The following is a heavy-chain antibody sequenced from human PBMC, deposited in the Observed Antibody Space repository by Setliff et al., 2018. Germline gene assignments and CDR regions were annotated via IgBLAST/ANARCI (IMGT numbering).Heavy chain of an antibody. V-gene: IGHV1-24*01. CDR2: FDPEDGET. D-gene: IGHD6-13*01. CDR3: ARGGASSRWYYFDY. J-gene: IGHJ4*02. Sequence: ASVKVSCKASGGTFSSYAISWVRQAPGKGLEWMGGFDPEDGETIYAQKFQGRVTMTEDTSTDTAYMELSSLRSEDTALYYCARGGASSRWYYFDYWGQGALVTVSS. CDR1: GGTFSSYA.